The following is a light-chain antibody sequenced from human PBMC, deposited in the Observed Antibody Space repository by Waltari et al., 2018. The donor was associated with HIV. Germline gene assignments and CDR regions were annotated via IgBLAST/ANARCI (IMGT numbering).Light chain of an antibody. CDR1: QTISNDY. J-gene: IGKJ5*01. CDR3: QQYHTTPFT. CDR2: GAS. Sequence: EIVLTQSPGTLSLSPGESATLSCRASQTISNDYLVWYHQKPGQAPRLLIYGASSRATGIPGRFSGSESGTEFTLTITRLEPEDFAVYYCQQYHTTPFTFGQGTRLEMK. V-gene: IGKV3-20*01.